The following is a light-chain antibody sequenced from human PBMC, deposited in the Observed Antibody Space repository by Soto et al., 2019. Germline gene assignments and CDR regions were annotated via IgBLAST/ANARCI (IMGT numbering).Light chain of an antibody. J-gene: IGKJ1*01. CDR3: QQYGSSGT. CDR2: WAS. CDR1: QNILYKSNNQNY. V-gene: IGKV4-1*01. Sequence: DIVMTQSPDSLAVSLGERATINCKSSQNILYKSNNQNYLAWYQHKPGQPPKLLIYWASTRESGVPDRFSGSGSGTDFTLTISSLQAEDFAVYYCQQYGSSGTFGQGTKVDIK.